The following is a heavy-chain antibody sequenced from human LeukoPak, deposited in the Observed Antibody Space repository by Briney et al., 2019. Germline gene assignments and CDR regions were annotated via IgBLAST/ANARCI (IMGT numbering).Heavy chain of an antibody. Sequence: GGSLRLSCAASGFTFNSYVMSWVRQAPGKGLEWVSAISGSGGSTQYADSVKGPFTISRDNSKNTVYVQMNSLRAEDTAVYYCAKDLAAVDGRYFQHWGQGTLVTVSS. CDR1: GFTFNSYV. V-gene: IGHV3-23*01. J-gene: IGHJ1*01. D-gene: IGHD6-13*01. CDR3: AKDLAAVDGRYFQH. CDR2: ISGSGGST.